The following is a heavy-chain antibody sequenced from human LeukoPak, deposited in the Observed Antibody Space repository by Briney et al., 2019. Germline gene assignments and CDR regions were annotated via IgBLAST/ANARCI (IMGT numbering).Heavy chain of an antibody. J-gene: IGHJ4*02. Sequence: GGSLRLSCAASGFTFSNSWMSWVRQAPGKGLEWVANIKPDGSDTFYVDSVKGRFTISRDNAKNSLYLQMNSLRAEDTAVYYCASYSGSNSFLFDYWGQGTLATVSS. D-gene: IGHD1-26*01. CDR3: ASYSGSNSFLFDY. V-gene: IGHV3-7*01. CDR1: GFTFSNSW. CDR2: IKPDGSDT.